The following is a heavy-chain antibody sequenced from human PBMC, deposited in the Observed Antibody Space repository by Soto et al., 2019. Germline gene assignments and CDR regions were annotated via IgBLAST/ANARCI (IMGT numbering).Heavy chain of an antibody. Sequence: KPSETLSLTCTVSGGSITSHYWTWIRQPPGKRLEWIAYISDTRGSSYNPSLKSRGTISVDRSKNQFSLKLSSVTAADTAVYYCASQNYGDSDYWGQGTLVTVSS. J-gene: IGHJ4*02. CDR1: GGSITSHY. D-gene: IGHD4-17*01. CDR3: ASQNYGDSDY. V-gene: IGHV4-59*11. CDR2: ISDTRGS.